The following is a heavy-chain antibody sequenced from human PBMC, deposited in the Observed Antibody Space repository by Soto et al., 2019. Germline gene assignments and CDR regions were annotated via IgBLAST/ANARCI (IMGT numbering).Heavy chain of an antibody. V-gene: IGHV3-33*01. J-gene: IGHJ3*02. Sequence: QVQLVESGGGVVQPGRSLRLSCAASGFTFSSYGMHWVRQAPGKGLEWVAVIWYDGSNKYYADSVKGRFTISRDNSKNTLYLQMNSLRAEDTAVYYCAREHEGLNWGTAFDIWGQGTMVTVSS. D-gene: IGHD7-27*01. CDR1: GFTFSSYG. CDR2: IWYDGSNK. CDR3: AREHEGLNWGTAFDI.